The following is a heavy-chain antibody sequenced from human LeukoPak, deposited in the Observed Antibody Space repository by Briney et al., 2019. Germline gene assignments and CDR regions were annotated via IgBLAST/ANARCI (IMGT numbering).Heavy chain of an antibody. V-gene: IGHV3-74*01. D-gene: IGHD6-19*01. CDR1: VFTFNMFY. CDR3: AREDVDITVATSGAFDI. J-gene: IGHJ3*02. CDR2: IIRDGSST. Sequence: SGGSLRLSCAASVFTFNMFYMHWVREAPGEGLACVSRIIRDGSSTNYADSVKGRFTIYRDNAKNTLYLQMNSLRAEDTALSYCAREDVDITVATSGAFDIWGQGTMVTVSS.